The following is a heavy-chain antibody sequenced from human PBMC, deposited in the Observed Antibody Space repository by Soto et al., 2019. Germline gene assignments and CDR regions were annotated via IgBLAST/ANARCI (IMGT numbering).Heavy chain of an antibody. J-gene: IGHJ5*02. D-gene: IGHD6-6*01. CDR1: GDSVSSNSAA. CDR2: TYYRSKWYN. V-gene: IGHV6-1*01. CDR3: ARDRSSSSELVNWFDP. Sequence: PSQTLSLTCAISGDSVSSNSAAWNWIRQSPSRGLEWLGRTYYRSKWYNDYAVSVRSRITINPDTSKNQFSLQLNSVTPEDTAVYYCARDRSSSSELVNWFDPWGQGTLVTVSS.